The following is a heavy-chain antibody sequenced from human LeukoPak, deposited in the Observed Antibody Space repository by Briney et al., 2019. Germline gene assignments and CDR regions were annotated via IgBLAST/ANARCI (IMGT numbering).Heavy chain of an antibody. J-gene: IGHJ4*02. CDR2: INPNSGGT. CDR1: GYTFTGYY. CDR3: ARVYVDTAMDFLDF. V-gene: IGHV1-2*02. Sequence: ASVKVSCKASGYTFTGYYMHWVRQAPGQGLEWMGWINPNSGGTNYAQKFQGRVTMTRDTSISTAYMELSRLRSDDTAVYYCARVYVDTAMDFLDFWGQGTLVTVSS. D-gene: IGHD5-18*01.